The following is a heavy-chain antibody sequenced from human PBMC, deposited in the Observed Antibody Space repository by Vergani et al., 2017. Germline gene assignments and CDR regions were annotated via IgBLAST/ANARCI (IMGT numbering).Heavy chain of an antibody. CDR1: GGSISSYY. D-gene: IGHD3-22*01. Sequence: QVQLQESGPGLVKPSETLSLTCTVSGGSISSYYWSWIRQPPGKGLEWIGYIYTSGSTNYNPSLKSRVTISVDTSKNQFSLKLRPVAAADTAVYYCARAPSRYYESSGLRWGQGTLVTVSS. CDR3: ARAPSRYYESSGLR. CDR2: IYTSGST. V-gene: IGHV4-4*09. J-gene: IGHJ4*02.